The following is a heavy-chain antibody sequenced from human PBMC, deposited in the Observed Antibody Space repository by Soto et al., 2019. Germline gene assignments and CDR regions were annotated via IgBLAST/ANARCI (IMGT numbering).Heavy chain of an antibody. J-gene: IGHJ6*02. CDR1: GDTFSNYA. CDR3: VPLQPSTIVGRPGVDG. CDR2: IIPLFRTV. Sequence: QVQLLQSGAEVKKPGSSVNVSCKTSGDTFSNYAITWVRQAPGQGLEWMGGIIPLFRTVNYAQTFQGRLTITADDSTSTAYMELRSLRSEDTAVYYCVPLQPSTIVGRPGVDGWGHGTTVTVSS. V-gene: IGHV1-69*01. D-gene: IGHD6-6*01.